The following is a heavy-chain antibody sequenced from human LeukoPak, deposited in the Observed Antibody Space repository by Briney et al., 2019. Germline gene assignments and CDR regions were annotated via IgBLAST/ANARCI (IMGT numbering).Heavy chain of an antibody. J-gene: IGHJ4*02. CDR1: GYTFTGYY. V-gene: IGHV1-2*02. CDR2: INPNSGDT. CDR3: AREYRFKY. Sequence: ASVKVSCKASGYTFTGYYMHWVRQAPGQGLEWMGSINPNSGDTNYAQKFQGRVTMSRDTSISTAYMELRRLTSDDTAVYYCAREYRFKYWGQGTPVTVSS. D-gene: IGHD5-12*01.